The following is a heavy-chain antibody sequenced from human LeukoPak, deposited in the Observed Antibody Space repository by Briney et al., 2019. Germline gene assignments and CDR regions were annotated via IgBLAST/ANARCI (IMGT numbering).Heavy chain of an antibody. D-gene: IGHD6-6*01. J-gene: IGHJ4*02. CDR3: ARHSQQLVFSPFDY. Sequence: PGGSLRLSCEASGLTLSDSFMSWIRQAPWKGLAWIADISSRSRTTHYADSVKGRFTISRDNAKSSLFLQMDSLRAEDTAVYYCARHSQQLVFSPFDYWGQGSVVTVSS. CDR1: GLTLSDSF. V-gene: IGHV3-11*01. CDR2: ISSRSRTT.